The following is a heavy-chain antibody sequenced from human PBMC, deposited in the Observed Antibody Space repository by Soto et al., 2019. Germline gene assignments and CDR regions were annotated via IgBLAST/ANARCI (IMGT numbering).Heavy chain of an antibody. CDR3: ASSRYSSSWPFDY. V-gene: IGHV3-53*01. CDR1: GFTVSSNY. D-gene: IGHD6-13*01. J-gene: IGHJ4*02. Sequence: EVQLVESGGGLIQPGGSLRLSCAASGFTVSSNYMSWVRQAPGKGLEWVSVIYSGGSTYYADSVKGRFTISRDNSKNTLYLQMNSLRAEDTAVYYCASSRYSSSWPFDYWGQGTLVTVSS. CDR2: IYSGGST.